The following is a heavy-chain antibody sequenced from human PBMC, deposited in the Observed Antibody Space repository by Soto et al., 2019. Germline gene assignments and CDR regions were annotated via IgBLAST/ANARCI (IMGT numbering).Heavy chain of an antibody. V-gene: IGHV3-30*04. CDR2: MSYDGRNK. D-gene: IGHD1-1*01. CDR1: GFTFNNHA. CDR3: ARSRGYSNYSYYGMDV. J-gene: IGHJ6*02. Sequence: QVQLVESGGGVVQPGRSLRLSCGASGFTFNNHAMHWVRQAPGKGLEWVAVMSYDGRNKYYADSVKGRFTISRDNSKNXLYLQPNSVRADDTAVYYCARSRGYSNYSYYGMDVWGQGTTVTVSS.